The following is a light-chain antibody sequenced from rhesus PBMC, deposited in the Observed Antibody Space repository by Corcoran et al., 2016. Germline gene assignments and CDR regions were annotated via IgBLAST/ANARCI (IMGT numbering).Light chain of an antibody. J-gene: IGKJ1*01. CDR1: QPISTN. Sequence: DIQMTQSPSSLSASVGATVTITCRASQPISTNLNCFQQKPGKAPKLLIYTSSSLQSGVPARFSGRGSGTDFTLPISSLQPEDFAAYYCQHHKRHPWTFGQGTKVEIK. V-gene: IGKV1-28*03. CDR2: TSS. CDR3: QHHKRHPWT.